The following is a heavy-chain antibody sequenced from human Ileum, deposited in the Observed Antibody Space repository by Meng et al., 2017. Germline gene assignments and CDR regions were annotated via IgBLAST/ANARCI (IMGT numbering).Heavy chain of an antibody. Sequence: SETLSLTCTVHGGFFSDNYWSWIRQPPGKGLEWIGEIHPSGSTYYNPSLKSRVTTSLDTSKNQLSLRLTSMTAADTAVYYCSRGDDSAKVGRDWGQGTLVTVSS. D-gene: IGHD4-23*01. V-gene: IGHV4-34*01. J-gene: IGHJ4*02. CDR3: SRGDDSAKVGRD. CDR2: IHPSGST. CDR1: GGFFSDNY.